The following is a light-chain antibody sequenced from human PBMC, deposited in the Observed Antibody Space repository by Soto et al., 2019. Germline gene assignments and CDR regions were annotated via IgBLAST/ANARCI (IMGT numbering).Light chain of an antibody. CDR2: EAS. V-gene: IGLV2-14*01. Sequence: QSALTQPASVSGSPGQSVTISCTGPASDIAGYNYVSWYQQYPGKAPKLLLYEASNRPSGVSFRFSGSKSGDTASLTISGLQTEDEADYSCSSYSTTGTTFGGGTKLTVL. J-gene: IGLJ2*01. CDR1: ASDIAGYNY. CDR3: SSYSTTGTT.